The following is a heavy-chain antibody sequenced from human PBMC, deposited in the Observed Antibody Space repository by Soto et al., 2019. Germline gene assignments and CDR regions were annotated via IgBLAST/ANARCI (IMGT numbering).Heavy chain of an antibody. V-gene: IGHV3-74*01. CDR1: GFAFISFW. CDR2: IYNDGSRT. D-gene: IGHD1-1*01. CDR3: ARDLSGETTPYFDL. J-gene: IGHJ4*02. Sequence: PGGSLRLSCAASGFAFISFWMHWVRQIPGKGPVWVSRIYNDGSRTAYADPVKGRFTISRDNAKNTLYLQMSSLTVEDTAVYYCARDLSGETTPYFDLWGQGALVTVSS.